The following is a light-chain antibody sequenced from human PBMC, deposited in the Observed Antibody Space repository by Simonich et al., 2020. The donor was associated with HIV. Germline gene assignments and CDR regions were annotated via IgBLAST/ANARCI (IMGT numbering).Light chain of an antibody. J-gene: IGKJ4*01. Sequence: EIVMTQSPATLSVSPGERATLSCRTSQSVSSNFAWYQQKPGQAPRLLIYGASSRATGIPARFSGSGSGTEFTLTISSMQSEDFAVYYCQQFYSTALTFGGGTKVEIK. CDR3: QQFYSTALT. CDR2: GAS. CDR1: QSVSSN. V-gene: IGKV3-15*01.